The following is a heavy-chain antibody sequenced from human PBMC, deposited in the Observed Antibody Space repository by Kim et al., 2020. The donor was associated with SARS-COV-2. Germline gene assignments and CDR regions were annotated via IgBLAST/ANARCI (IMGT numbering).Heavy chain of an antibody. V-gene: IGHV1-18*04. CDR1: GYTFTKFG. CDR3: ARDSISIFGVIPNWFDP. Sequence: ASVKVSCKTSGYTFTKFGINWVRQAPGQGLEWMGWINPSNGNTNYAQKFEGRIILTTDTSTNTAFLALRTLRSDDTAVYYCARDSISIFGVIPNWFDPWGQGTLVTASS. D-gene: IGHD3-3*01. J-gene: IGHJ5*02. CDR2: INPSNGNT.